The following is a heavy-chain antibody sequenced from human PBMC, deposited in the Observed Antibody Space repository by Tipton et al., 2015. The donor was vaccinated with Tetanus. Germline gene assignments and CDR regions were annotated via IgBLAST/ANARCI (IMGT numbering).Heavy chain of an antibody. CDR3: ARDLASRGGFGSDAFDI. CDR1: GGSISSYY. J-gene: IGHJ3*02. D-gene: IGHD3-10*01. Sequence: TLSLTCTVSGGSISSYYWSWIRQPPGKGLEWIGYIYYSGSTNYNPSLKSRVTISVDTSKNQFSLKLSSVTAADTAVYYCARDLASRGGFGSDAFDIWGQGTMVTVSS. V-gene: IGHV4-59*01. CDR2: IYYSGST.